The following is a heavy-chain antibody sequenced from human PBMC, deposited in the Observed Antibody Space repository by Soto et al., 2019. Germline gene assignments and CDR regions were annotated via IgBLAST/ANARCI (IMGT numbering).Heavy chain of an antibody. CDR1: GFTFSSYA. CDR3: ARAGDFDL. J-gene: IGHJ2*01. Sequence: GGSLRLSCAASGFTFSSYAMHWVRQAPGKGLEWVAVISYDGSNKYYADSVKGRFTISRDNSKNTLYLQMNSLRAEDTAVYYCARAGDFDLWGRGTLVTVSS. D-gene: IGHD3-10*01. V-gene: IGHV3-30*04. CDR2: ISYDGSNK.